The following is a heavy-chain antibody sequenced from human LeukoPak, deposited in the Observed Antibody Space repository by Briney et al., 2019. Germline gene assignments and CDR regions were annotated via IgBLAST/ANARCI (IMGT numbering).Heavy chain of an antibody. CDR1: GFTFSSYG. J-gene: IGHJ4*02. D-gene: IGHD1-26*01. CDR2: IKQDENEQ. CDR3: ATYSGVHHKTFDD. V-gene: IGHV3-7*03. Sequence: QAGGSLRLSCAASGFTFSSYGMNWVRQTPGGGLEWVANIKQDENEQDYVDSVRGRFTISRDNVKNSLYLQMNSLRVEDTALYFCATYSGVHHKTFDDWGQGTLVTVSS.